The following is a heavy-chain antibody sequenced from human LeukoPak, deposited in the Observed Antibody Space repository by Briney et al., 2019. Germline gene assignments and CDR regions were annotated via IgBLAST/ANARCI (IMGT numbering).Heavy chain of an antibody. D-gene: IGHD4-11*01. CDR3: ARAAMTTVKGWFDP. Sequence: SGGSPRLSCAASGFTFSDYYMSWIRQAPGKGLEWVSYISSSGSTIYYADSVKGRFTISRDNAKNSLYLQMNSLRAEDTAVYYCARAAMTTVKGWFDPWGQGTLVTVSS. J-gene: IGHJ5*02. V-gene: IGHV3-11*01. CDR2: ISSSGSTI. CDR1: GFTFSDYY.